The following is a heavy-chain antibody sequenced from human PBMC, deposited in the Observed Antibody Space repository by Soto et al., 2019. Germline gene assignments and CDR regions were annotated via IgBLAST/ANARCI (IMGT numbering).Heavy chain of an antibody. J-gene: IGHJ6*02. CDR2: INHSGTT. CDR1: GGSISNFY. V-gene: IGHV4-34*02. CDR3: ASGRRLTGTTFYYGMDV. D-gene: IGHD1-7*01. Sequence: QVQLQQWGAGLLKPSETLSLTCTVSGGSISNFYCSWIRQPPGKGLEWIGEINHSGTTNYNPSLKTRVTISADTPKNQFSLKLTSVTAADTAVYYCASGRRLTGTTFYYGMDVWGQGTTVTVSS.